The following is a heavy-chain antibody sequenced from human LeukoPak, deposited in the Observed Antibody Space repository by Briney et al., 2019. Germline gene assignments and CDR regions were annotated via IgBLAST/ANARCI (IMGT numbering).Heavy chain of an antibody. D-gene: IGHD5-18*01. Sequence: SETLSLTCTVSGGSISSSSYYWGWIRQPPGKGLEWIGSISYSGSTYYNPSLRSRVTISVDTSKNQFSLRLNSVTAADTAVYYCARGGYSSFTLAEYFQHWGQGTLVTVSS. CDR1: GGSISSSSYY. CDR3: ARGGYSSFTLAEYFQH. V-gene: IGHV4-39*07. J-gene: IGHJ1*01. CDR2: ISYSGST.